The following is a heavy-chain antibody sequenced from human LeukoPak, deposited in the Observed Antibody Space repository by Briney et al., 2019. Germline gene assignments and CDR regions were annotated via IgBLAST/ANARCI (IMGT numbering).Heavy chain of an antibody. Sequence: SETLSLTCTVSGGSISSYFWSWVRQPPDKGLEWIGYIYYSGSTKYNPSLKSRVTISVDTSKNQFSLKLSSVTAADTAVYYCARIPLIAMVRGYYFDYWGQGNLVTVSS. CDR3: ARIPLIAMVRGYYFDY. D-gene: IGHD3-10*01. V-gene: IGHV4-59*01. CDR2: IYYSGST. J-gene: IGHJ4*02. CDR1: GGSISSYF.